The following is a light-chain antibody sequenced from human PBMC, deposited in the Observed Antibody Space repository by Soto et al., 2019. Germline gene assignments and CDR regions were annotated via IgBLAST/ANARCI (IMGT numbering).Light chain of an antibody. CDR1: QGVSSSY. V-gene: IGKV3-20*01. Sequence: EIVLTQSPGTLSLSPGERATLSCRASQGVSSSYLAWYQQKPGQPPRLLIYGASSRATGIPDRFSGSGSGTDFTLTITRLEPEDFSGYYCQHYRTSFGGGTKVEIK. J-gene: IGKJ4*01. CDR2: GAS. CDR3: QHYRTS.